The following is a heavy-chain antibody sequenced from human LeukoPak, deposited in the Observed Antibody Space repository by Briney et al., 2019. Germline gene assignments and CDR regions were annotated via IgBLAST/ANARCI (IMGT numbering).Heavy chain of an antibody. V-gene: IGHV3-30-3*01. J-gene: IGHJ4*02. Sequence: QPGGSLRLSCAASGFTFSSYAMHWVRQAPGKGLEWVAVISYDGSNKYYADSVKGRFTISRDNSKNTLYLQMNSLRAEDTAVYYCARGTSGYSSFDYWGQGTLVTVSS. CDR2: ISYDGSNK. D-gene: IGHD3-3*01. CDR1: GFTFSSYA. CDR3: ARGTSGYSSFDY.